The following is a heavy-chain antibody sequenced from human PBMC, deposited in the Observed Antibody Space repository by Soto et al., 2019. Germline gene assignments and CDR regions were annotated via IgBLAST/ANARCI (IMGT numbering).Heavy chain of an antibody. D-gene: IGHD1-26*01. CDR2: IWYDGSNK. CDR1: GFTFSSYG. J-gene: IGHJ6*02. V-gene: IGHV3-33*06. CDR3: AKGPIVGANYNFYDMDV. Sequence: GGSLRLSCAASGFTFSSYGMHWFRQAPGKGLEWVAVIWYDGSNKYYADSVKGRFTISRDNSRNTLYLQMNSLRVEDTAVYYCAKGPIVGANYNFYDMDVWGQGTTVTVSS.